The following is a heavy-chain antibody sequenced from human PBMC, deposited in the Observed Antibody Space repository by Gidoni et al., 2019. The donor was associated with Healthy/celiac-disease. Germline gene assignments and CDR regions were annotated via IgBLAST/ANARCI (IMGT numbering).Heavy chain of an antibody. Sequence: QVQLQQWGAGLLKPSETLSLTCAVYGGSFSGYYWSWIRQPPGKGLEWIGELKHSGSTNYNPSLKSRVTISVDTSKNQFSLKLSSVTAADTAVYYCARKGWELPGVFDYYYYGMDVWGQGTTVTVSS. CDR1: GGSFSGYY. D-gene: IGHD1-26*01. V-gene: IGHV4-34*01. CDR3: ARKGWELPGVFDYYYYGMDV. CDR2: LKHSGST. J-gene: IGHJ6*02.